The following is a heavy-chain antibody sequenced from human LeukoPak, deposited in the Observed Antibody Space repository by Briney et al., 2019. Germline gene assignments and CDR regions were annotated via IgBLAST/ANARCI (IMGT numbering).Heavy chain of an antibody. V-gene: IGHV3-21*04. J-gene: IGHJ4*02. CDR1: GFTFSSYA. D-gene: IGHD6-13*01. CDR2: ISSTSSYI. CDR3: VRDNPRQQGFAY. Sequence: GGSLRLSCAASGFTFSSYAMSWVRQAPGKGLEWVSSISSTSSYIYYADSVKGRFTISRDNAKNSPYLQMNSLRAEDTAVYYCVRDNPRQQGFAYWGQGTLVTVSS.